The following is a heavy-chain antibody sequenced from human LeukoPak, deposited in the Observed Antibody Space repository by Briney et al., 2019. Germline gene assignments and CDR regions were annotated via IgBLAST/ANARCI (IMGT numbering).Heavy chain of an antibody. CDR1: ELSVCDNY. J-gene: IGHJ5*02. D-gene: IGHD1-26*01. CDR2: LYSGGNT. V-gene: IGHV3-53*01. Sequence: GGSLRLSCAASELSVCDNYMSWVRQAPGKGLEWVSILYSGGNTYYTDSVKGRFTISRDTSKNTLYLQMNSLRADDTAVYYCVRTQPRSRLLDRWGQGTLVTVSS. CDR3: VRTQPRSRLLDR.